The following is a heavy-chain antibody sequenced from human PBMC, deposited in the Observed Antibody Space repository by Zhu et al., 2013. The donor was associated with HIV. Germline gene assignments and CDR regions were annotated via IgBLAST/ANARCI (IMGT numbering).Heavy chain of an antibody. Sequence: QVQLQESGPGPVKPSETLSLTCTVSGYSVSSAYYWGWIRQPPGKGLEWIGSIYHSESTFYSPSLKSRVTISLDTSKNHFSLKLNSVTAADTAVYYCARGPTVTTLKYYYYMDVWGKGTTVTVSS. CDR3: ARGPTVTTLKYYYYMDV. CDR2: IYHSEST. J-gene: IGHJ6*03. V-gene: IGHV4-38-2*02. D-gene: IGHD4-17*01. CDR1: GYSVSSAYY.